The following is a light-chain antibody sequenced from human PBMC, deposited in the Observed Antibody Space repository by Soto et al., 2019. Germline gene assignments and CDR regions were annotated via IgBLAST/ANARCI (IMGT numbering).Light chain of an antibody. CDR1: KLGNKY. V-gene: IGLV3-1*01. CDR2: EDN. J-gene: IGLJ2*01. Sequence: SYELTQPPSVSVSPGQTATITCSGDKLGNKYASWYQQKPGQSPVLVISEDNKRPSGIPERFSGSNSGNTATLTISGTQAMDEADYYCQAWDSSTVVFGGGTKLTVL. CDR3: QAWDSSTVV.